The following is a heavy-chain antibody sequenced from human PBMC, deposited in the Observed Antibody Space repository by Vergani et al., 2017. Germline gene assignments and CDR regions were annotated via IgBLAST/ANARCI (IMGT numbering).Heavy chain of an antibody. Sequence: QVQLVQSGAEVKKPGASVKVSCKASGYTFTSYAMHWVRQAPGQRLEWMGWINAGNGNTKYSQKFQGRVTITRDTSASTAYMELSSLRSEYTAVYYCARSYVLCRLRFLEWLFSGYYYYYMDVWGKGTTVTVSS. CDR3: ARSYVLCRLRFLEWLFSGYYYYYMDV. J-gene: IGHJ6*03. V-gene: IGHV1-3*01. CDR2: INAGNGNT. D-gene: IGHD3-3*01. CDR1: GYTFTSYA.